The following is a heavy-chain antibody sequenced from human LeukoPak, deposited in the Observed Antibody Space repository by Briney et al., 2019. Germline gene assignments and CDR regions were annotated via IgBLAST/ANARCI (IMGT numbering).Heavy chain of an antibody. CDR2: ISYDGSNK. D-gene: IGHD2-21*02. V-gene: IGHV3-30-3*01. Sequence: GRSLRLSCAASGFTFSSYAMHWVRQAPGKGLEWVAVISYDGSNKYYADSVKGRFTISRDNSKNTLYLQMNSLRAEDTAVYYCASPPVTAILYWGQGTLVTVSS. CDR3: ASPPVTAILY. CDR1: GFTFSSYA. J-gene: IGHJ4*02.